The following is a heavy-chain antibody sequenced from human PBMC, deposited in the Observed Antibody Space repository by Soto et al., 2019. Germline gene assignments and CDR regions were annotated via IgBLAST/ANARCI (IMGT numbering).Heavy chain of an antibody. CDR2: IGSSDIYT. CDR1: GFTFSSYK. Sequence: EVQLVESGGGLVKPGGSLRLSCAGSGFTFSSYKINWVRQAPGKGLEWVSSIGSSDIYTYYADSLKGRLIISRYNANNSVYLQINSLRAEDTAVYYCARDKVGMDVWGQGTPVTVAS. J-gene: IGHJ6*02. CDR3: ARDKVGMDV. V-gene: IGHV3-21*02.